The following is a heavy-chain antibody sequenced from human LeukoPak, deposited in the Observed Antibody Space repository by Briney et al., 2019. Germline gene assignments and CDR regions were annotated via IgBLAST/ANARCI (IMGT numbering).Heavy chain of an antibody. Sequence: GASVKVSCKASGGTFSSYAISWVRQAPGQGLEWMGGIIPIFGTANYAQKFQGRVTITADESTSTAYMELSSLRSEDTAVYYCARAPDDCSSISCYVGAYYYYYGMDVWGQGTTVTVSS. CDR3: ARAPDDCSSISCYVGAYYYYYGMDV. CDR1: GGTFSSYA. J-gene: IGHJ6*02. V-gene: IGHV1-69*13. CDR2: IIPIFGTA. D-gene: IGHD2-2*01.